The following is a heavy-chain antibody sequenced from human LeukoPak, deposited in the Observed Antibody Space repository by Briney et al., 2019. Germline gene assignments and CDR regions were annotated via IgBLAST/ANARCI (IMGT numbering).Heavy chain of an antibody. CDR1: GFTFSSYW. Sequence: GGSLRLSCAASGFTFSSYWMHWVRQAPGKGLVGVSRINDDGRSTSYADSVKGRFTISRDNAKNTLYLQMNSLRSEDTAVYYCAREQVDSSGYHAFDIWGQGTMVTVSS. D-gene: IGHD3-22*01. CDR3: AREQVDSSGYHAFDI. CDR2: INDDGRST. V-gene: IGHV3-74*01. J-gene: IGHJ3*02.